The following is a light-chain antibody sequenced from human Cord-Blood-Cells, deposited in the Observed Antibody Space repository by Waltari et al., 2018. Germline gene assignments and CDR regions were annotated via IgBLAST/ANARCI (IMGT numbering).Light chain of an antibody. V-gene: IGLV3-19*01. CDR2: GKN. J-gene: IGLJ2*01. Sequence: SSERTRDTAVSVALGQTVRITCQGDSLRRYYASWYQQQPGQAPVLVISGKNTRASGIPDRFSGSSSGNTASLTITGAQAEDEADYYCNSRDSSGNHVVFGGGTKLTVL. CDR1: SLRRYY. CDR3: NSRDSSGNHVV.